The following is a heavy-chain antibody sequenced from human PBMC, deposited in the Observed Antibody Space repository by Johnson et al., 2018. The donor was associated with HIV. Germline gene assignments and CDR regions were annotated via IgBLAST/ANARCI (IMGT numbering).Heavy chain of an antibody. V-gene: IGHV3-30-3*01. CDR1: GFTFSSYA. J-gene: IGHJ3*02. Sequence: QVQLVESGGGVVQPGGSLRLSCAASGFTFSSYAMHRVRQAPGKGLEWVAVISYDGSNKYYADSVKGRFTISRDNSKNTLYLQMNSLRAEDTAVYYCARDSTAGPDKGLDYVGAFDIWGQGTMVTVSS. D-gene: IGHD4-17*01. CDR2: ISYDGSNK. CDR3: ARDSTAGPDKGLDYVGAFDI.